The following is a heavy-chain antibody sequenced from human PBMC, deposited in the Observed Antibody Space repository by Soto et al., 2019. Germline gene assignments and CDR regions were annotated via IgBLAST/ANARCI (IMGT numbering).Heavy chain of an antibody. Sequence: EVQLVESGGGSVQPGESLRLSCAASGFSFRDYDMHWVRQRKGNVLEWVSALGAARDPYYVGSVKGRFSVSRDNAQNSLFLQMNNLGVDDTAVYFCARAYLGRLPRRADYYYAMDVWGRGTTVTVS. D-gene: IGHD1-26*01. J-gene: IGHJ6*02. CDR3: ARAYLGRLPRRADYYYAMDV. V-gene: IGHV3-13*05. CDR2: LGAARDP. CDR1: GFSFRDYD.